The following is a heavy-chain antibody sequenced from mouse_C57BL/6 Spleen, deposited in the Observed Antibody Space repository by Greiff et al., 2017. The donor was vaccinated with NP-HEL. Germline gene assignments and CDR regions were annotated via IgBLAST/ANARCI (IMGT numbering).Heavy chain of an antibody. CDR3: ARWGITHFDY. V-gene: IGHV1-76*01. CDR2: IYPGSGNT. CDR1: GYTFTDYY. J-gene: IGHJ2*01. D-gene: IGHD2-4*01. Sequence: VKLMESGAELVRPGASVKLSCKASGYTFTDYYINWVKQRPGQGLEWIARIYPGSGNTYYNEKFKGKATLTAEKSSSTAYMQLSSLTSEDSAVYFCARWGITHFDYWGQGTTLTVSS.